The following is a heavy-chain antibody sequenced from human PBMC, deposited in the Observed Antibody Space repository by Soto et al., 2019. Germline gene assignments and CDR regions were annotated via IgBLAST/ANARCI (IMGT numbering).Heavy chain of an antibody. Sequence: PGGSLTLSCAASGFRFSTYAVYWVRQAPGKGLEWVSAISDSGYPTYYADSVKGRFTISRDNSKNTVYLQMNSLSADDTDVYYCAKDLAVAGANYYGMDVWGQGTTVTVSS. J-gene: IGHJ6*02. CDR2: ISDSGYPT. CDR1: GFRFSTYA. CDR3: AKDLAVAGANYYGMDV. D-gene: IGHD6-13*01. V-gene: IGHV3-23*01.